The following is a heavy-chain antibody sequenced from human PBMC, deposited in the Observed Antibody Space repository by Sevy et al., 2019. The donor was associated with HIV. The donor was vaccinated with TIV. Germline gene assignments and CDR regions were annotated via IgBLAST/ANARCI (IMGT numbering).Heavy chain of an antibody. V-gene: IGHV4-61*02. Sequence: SETLSLTCTVSGGSFSSSSYYWNWIRQPAGRGLEWIGRIYTSGSTNYNPSLKSRVTMSVDTSKNQFPLKLSSVTAADTAVYYCAGRIAVAAFDYWGQGNLVTVSS. CDR3: AGRIAVAAFDY. CDR2: IYTSGST. CDR1: GGSFSSSSYY. J-gene: IGHJ4*02. D-gene: IGHD6-19*01.